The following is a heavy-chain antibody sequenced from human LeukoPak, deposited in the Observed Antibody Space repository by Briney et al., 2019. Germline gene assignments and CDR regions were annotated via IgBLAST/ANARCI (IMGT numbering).Heavy chain of an antibody. CDR1: GFTFSTYA. J-gene: IGHJ4*02. CDR3: AKDHNYYDSSGYLNYFDY. V-gene: IGHV3-30-3*01. Sequence: GGSLRLSCAASGFTFSTYAMDWVRQAPGKGLEWVAVISYDGNNKYYADSVKGRFTISRDNSKNTLYLQMNSLRAEDTAVYYCAKDHNYYDSSGYLNYFDYWGQGTLVTVSS. D-gene: IGHD3-22*01. CDR2: ISYDGNNK.